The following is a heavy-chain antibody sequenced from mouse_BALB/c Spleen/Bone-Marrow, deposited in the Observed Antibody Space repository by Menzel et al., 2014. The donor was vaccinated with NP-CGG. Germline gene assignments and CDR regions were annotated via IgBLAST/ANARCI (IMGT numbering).Heavy chain of an antibody. CDR1: GYTFTNYW. CDR3: ARGRTTVVSDY. D-gene: IGHD1-1*01. V-gene: IGHV1-69*02. J-gene: IGHJ2*02. CDR2: IEPSDSYT. Sequence: QVQLQQSGAEVVKPGASVQVSCKASGYTFTNYWMRWVKQRPGQGLEGIGEIEPSDSYTNYNQDFKGKATLTVDKSSSTAYMQLSSLTSEDSAVYYCARGRTTVVSDYWGQGTSLTVSS.